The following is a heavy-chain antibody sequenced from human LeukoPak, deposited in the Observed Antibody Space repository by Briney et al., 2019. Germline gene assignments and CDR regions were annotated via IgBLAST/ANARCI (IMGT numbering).Heavy chain of an antibody. CDR2: IKTNAEGGTL. CDR3: TAGIDDEGGY. CDR1: GFTYSNVW. Sequence: GGSLRLSCAASGFTYSNVWMNWVRQAPGKGLEWVGRIKTNAEGGTLDYTAPVKGRFTISRDDSKNTLYLQMDSLEVEDTGMYYCTAGIDDEGGYWGQGTLVTVSS. D-gene: IGHD3-3*02. V-gene: IGHV3-15*07. J-gene: IGHJ4*02.